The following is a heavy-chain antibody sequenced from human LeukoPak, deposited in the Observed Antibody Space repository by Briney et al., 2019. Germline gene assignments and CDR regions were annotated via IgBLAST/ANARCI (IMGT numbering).Heavy chain of an antibody. CDR1: GGPISSSPYY. J-gene: IGHJ4*02. CDR2: IYYSGST. CDR3: ARHASVDGNWPRPLDY. V-gene: IGHV4-39*01. Sequence: SETLSLTCTVSGGPISSSPYYWRWIRQPPGKGREWIGNIYYSGSTYYNASLKTRVTISVDTSKNEFSLKLTSVTAADTAVYYCARHASVDGNWPRPLDYWGQGSLVTVSS. D-gene: IGHD6-19*01.